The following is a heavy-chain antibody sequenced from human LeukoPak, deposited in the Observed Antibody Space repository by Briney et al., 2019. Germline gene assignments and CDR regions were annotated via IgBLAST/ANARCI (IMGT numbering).Heavy chain of an antibody. V-gene: IGHV1-69*13. D-gene: IGHD3-3*01. J-gene: IGHJ4*02. CDR2: IIPIFGTA. CDR1: GGTFSSYA. Sequence: ASVKVSCKASGGTFSSYAISWVRQARGQGLEWMGGIIPIFGTANYAQKFQGRVTITADESTSTAYMELSSLRSEDTVVYYCASEALWCGYPEDYGGQGTLVTVSS. CDR3: ASEALWCGYPEDY.